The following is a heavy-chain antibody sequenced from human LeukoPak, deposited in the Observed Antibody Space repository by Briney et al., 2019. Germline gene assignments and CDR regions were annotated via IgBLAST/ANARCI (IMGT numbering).Heavy chain of an antibody. CDR1: HDSISNYY. CDR2: VYVSGST. CDR3: ARGDCSGGSCSEGY. J-gene: IGHJ4*02. V-gene: IGHV4-59*12. Sequence: SETLSLTCTVSHDSISNYYWSWIRQPPGKGLEWIGFVYVSGSTNYNPSLKSRVTMSVDTSKNQFSLKLSSVTAADTAVYYCARGDCSGGSCSEGYWGQGTLVTVSS. D-gene: IGHD2-15*01.